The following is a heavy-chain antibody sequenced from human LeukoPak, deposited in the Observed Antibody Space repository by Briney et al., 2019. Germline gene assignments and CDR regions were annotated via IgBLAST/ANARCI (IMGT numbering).Heavy chain of an antibody. CDR3: MDV. CDR2: IYHSGGT. J-gene: IGHJ6*02. V-gene: IGHV4-4*02. CDR1: GGSISSSHW. Sequence: SETLSLTCAVSGGSISSSHWWSWVRQPPGKGLEWIGEIYHSGGTYYNPSLESRVTFSVDKSKNQFSLRLTSVTAADTAVYYGMDVWGQGTTVTVSS.